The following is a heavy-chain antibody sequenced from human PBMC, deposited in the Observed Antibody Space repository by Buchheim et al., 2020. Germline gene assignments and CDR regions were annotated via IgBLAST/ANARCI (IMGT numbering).Heavy chain of an antibody. J-gene: IGHJ4*02. Sequence: EVQLVESGGGLVQPGGSLRLSCAASGFTFSAHYMDWVRQAPGKGLEWVGRIRNKANSYFAEYAASVKGRFTISRDDSKSSMYLQMNSLKSEDTAVYYCTRGGLSYYDGSGYAYWGQGTL. D-gene: IGHD3-22*01. CDR1: GFTFSAHY. CDR3: TRGGLSYYDGSGYAY. V-gene: IGHV3-72*01. CDR2: IRNKANSYFA.